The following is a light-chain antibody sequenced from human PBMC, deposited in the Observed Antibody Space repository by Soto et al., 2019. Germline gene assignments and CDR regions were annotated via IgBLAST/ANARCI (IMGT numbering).Light chain of an antibody. CDR3: QQYNNWPRT. CDR1: QSFSID. CDR2: GAS. J-gene: IGKJ1*01. Sequence: EKVMTQAPATLSVSTGERATLSCRASQSFSIDLAWYQQTPGQAPRLLTYGASTRATGIPVRFRGSASGTEFTLTISSLEPEDFAVYYCQQYNNWPRTFGQGTKVDIK. V-gene: IGKV3-15*01.